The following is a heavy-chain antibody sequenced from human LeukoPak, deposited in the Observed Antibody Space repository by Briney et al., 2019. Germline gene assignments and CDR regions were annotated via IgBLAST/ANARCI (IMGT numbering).Heavy chain of an antibody. Sequence: SETLSLTCAVYGGSFSGYYWRWIRQPPGKGREWIGEINHSGSTNYNPSLKSRVTISVDTSKNQFSLKLSSVTAADTAVYYCASSFRSTSRKFDYWGQGTLVTVSS. J-gene: IGHJ4*02. CDR3: ASSFRSTSRKFDY. D-gene: IGHD2-2*01. CDR2: INHSGST. CDR1: GGSFSGYY. V-gene: IGHV4-34*01.